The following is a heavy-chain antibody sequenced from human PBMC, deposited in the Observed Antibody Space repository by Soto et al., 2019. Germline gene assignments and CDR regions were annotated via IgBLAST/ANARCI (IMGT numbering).Heavy chain of an antibody. CDR2: IRSKANSYAT. Sequence: PGGSLRLSCAASGFTFSGSAMHWVRQASGKGLEWVGRIRSKANSYATAYAASVKGRFTISRDDSKNTAYLQMNSLKTEDTAVYYCTFVDSAYSYGYYYFDYWGQGTLVTVSS. J-gene: IGHJ4*02. CDR1: GFTFSGSA. D-gene: IGHD5-18*01. CDR3: TFVDSAYSYGYYYFDY. V-gene: IGHV3-73*01.